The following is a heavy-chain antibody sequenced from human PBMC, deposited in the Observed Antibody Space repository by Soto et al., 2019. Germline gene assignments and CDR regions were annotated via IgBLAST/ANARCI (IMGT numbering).Heavy chain of an antibody. Sequence: QVQLVQSGAEVKKPGASVKVSCRASGYTFTSYVISWVRQAPAQGLEWMGWISAYNGNTNFAQKLQGRVSMTTDTSTSTAYMGLRSLRSDDTAVYYCARVVATVAAPYGMDVWRQGTTVTVSS. J-gene: IGHJ6*02. CDR3: ARVVATVAAPYGMDV. CDR1: GYTFTSYV. CDR2: ISAYNGNT. V-gene: IGHV1-18*01. D-gene: IGHD6-19*01.